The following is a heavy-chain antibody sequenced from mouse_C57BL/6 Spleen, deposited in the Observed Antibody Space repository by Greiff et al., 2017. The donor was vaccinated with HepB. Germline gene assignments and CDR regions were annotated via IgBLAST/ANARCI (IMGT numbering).Heavy chain of an antibody. J-gene: IGHJ1*03. CDR1: GYTFTSYW. D-gene: IGHD1-1*01. V-gene: IGHV1-61*01. CDR2: IYPSDSET. CDR3: ARSRLRWYFDV. Sequence: QVQLKQPGAELVRPGSSVKLSCKASGYTFTSYWMDWVKQRPGQGLEWIGNIYPSDSETHYNQKFKDKATLTVDKSSSTAYMQLSSLTSEDSAVYYCARSRLRWYFDVWGTGTTVTVSS.